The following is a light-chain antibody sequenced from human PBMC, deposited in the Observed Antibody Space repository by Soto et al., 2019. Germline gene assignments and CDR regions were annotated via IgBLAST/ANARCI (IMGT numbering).Light chain of an antibody. CDR3: QQRYSAPRT. Sequence: DIQLTQSPSSLSASVGDRVTITCRASQSLAGYLNWYQHKPGQAPRLLIYATSSLPSGVPSRFIGRGSGAEFTLTISSLQPEDFATYYCQQRYSAPRTFGLGTRLEI. V-gene: IGKV1-39*01. J-gene: IGKJ2*01. CDR1: QSLAGY. CDR2: ATS.